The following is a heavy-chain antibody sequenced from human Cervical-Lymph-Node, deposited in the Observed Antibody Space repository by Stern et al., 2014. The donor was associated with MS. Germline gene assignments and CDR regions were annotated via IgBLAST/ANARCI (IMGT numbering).Heavy chain of an antibody. V-gene: IGHV3-7*01. CDR1: GFTFSRYW. CDR2: INRDGSEK. D-gene: IGHD2-15*01. Sequence: EVQLVESGGGLVQPGGSLRLSCAASGFTFSRYWMTWVRQAPGKGLEWVANINRDGSEKYYVDSVKGRFTISRDNAKNSLYLQMNSLRAEDTAVYYCARKYSGLDYWGQGTLVTVSS. CDR3: ARKYSGLDY. J-gene: IGHJ4*02.